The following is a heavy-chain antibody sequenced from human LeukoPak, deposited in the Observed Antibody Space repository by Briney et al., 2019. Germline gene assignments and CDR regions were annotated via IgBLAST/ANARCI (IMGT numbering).Heavy chain of an antibody. CDR3: ASITDGYYEVSPGY. J-gene: IGHJ4*02. CDR1: GFTFSSYA. D-gene: IGHD4-17*01. V-gene: IGHV3-74*01. CDR2: MNTNGRIT. Sequence: GGSLRLSCAASGFTFSSYAMSWVRQAPGQGLVWVSRMNTNGRITDYADSVKGRFTISRDNAKNTLYLQMTNLRAEDTAVYFCASITDGYYEVSPGYWGQGTLVTVSS.